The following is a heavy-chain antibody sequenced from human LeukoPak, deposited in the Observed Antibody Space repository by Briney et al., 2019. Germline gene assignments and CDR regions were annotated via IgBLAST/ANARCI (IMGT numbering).Heavy chain of an antibody. CDR2: IIPILGIA. CDR1: GGTFSSYA. D-gene: IGHD5-12*01. J-gene: IGHJ3*01. CDR3: ARVVSYGGYDHLRGLGDFYF. V-gene: IGHV1-69*04. Sequence: SVKVSCKASGGTFSSYAISWVRQAPGQGLEWMGRIIPILGIANYAQKFQGRVTITADKSTSTAYMELSSLRSEDTAVYYCARVVSYGGYDHLRGLGDFYFWGQGKMVTVSS.